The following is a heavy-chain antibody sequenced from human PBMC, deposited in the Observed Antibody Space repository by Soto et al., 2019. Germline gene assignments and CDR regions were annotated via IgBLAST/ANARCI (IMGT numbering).Heavy chain of an antibody. Sequence: ASVKVSCKASGYTFTGYYMHWVRQAPGQGLEWMGWINPNSGGTNYAQKFQGWVTMTRDTSISTAYMELSRLRSDDTAVYYCAREGVGYCSSTSCYYFSTFYGMDVWGQGTTVTVSS. CDR2: INPNSGGT. CDR1: GYTFTGYY. V-gene: IGHV1-2*04. J-gene: IGHJ6*02. D-gene: IGHD2-2*01. CDR3: AREGVGYCSSTSCYYFSTFYGMDV.